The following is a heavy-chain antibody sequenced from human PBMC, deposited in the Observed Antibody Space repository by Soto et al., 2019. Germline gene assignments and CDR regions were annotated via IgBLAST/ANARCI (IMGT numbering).Heavy chain of an antibody. J-gene: IGHJ4*02. V-gene: IGHV4-30-4*01. Sequence: QVQLQESGPGLVKPSQTLSLTCTVSGGSISSGNYYWSWIRQPPGKGLEWIGFISYSGSTYDSTSLKSRVTISVDTSKRQFSLNLSFVTAADTAVYYCATMGTPATGLYFFDYWGQGSLVTVSS. CDR3: ATMGTPATGLYFFDY. CDR2: ISYSGST. CDR1: GGSISSGNYY. D-gene: IGHD2-15*01.